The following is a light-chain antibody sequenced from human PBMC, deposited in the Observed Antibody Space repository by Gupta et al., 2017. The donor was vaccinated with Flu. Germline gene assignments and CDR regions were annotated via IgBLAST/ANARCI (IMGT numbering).Light chain of an antibody. Sequence: QSALTQPASVSGSPGQSITTSCTGTSSYVGGYNYVPWYQQHPGKAPKLMIYEVSNRPSGVSNRFSGSKSGNTASLTISGLQAEDEADYYCSSYTSSSSYVVFGGGTKLTVL. CDR2: EVS. CDR3: SSYTSSSSYVV. J-gene: IGLJ2*01. CDR1: SSYVGGYNY. V-gene: IGLV2-14*01.